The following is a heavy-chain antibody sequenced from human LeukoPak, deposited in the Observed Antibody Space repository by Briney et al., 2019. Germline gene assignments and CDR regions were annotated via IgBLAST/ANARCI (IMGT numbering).Heavy chain of an antibody. V-gene: IGHV1-69*13. J-gene: IGHJ4*02. CDR3: ARXXXXXXGXXXY. CDR2: IIPIFGTA. CDR1: GGTFSSYA. Sequence: ASVKVSCKASGGTFSSYAISWVRQAPGQGLEWMGGIIPIFGTANYAQKFQGRVTLTADESTSTAYMELSSLSSDDTAVYYCARXXXXXXGXXXYXXQXTLVTVSS.